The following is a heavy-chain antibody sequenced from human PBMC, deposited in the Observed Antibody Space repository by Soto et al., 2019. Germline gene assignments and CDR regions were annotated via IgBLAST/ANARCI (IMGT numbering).Heavy chain of an antibody. J-gene: IGHJ4*02. CDR2: INHSGST. CDR1: GESFSGYF. Sequence: QVQLQQWGAGLLKPSETLSLTCAVYGESFSGYFWTWIRQPPGKGLEWIREINHSGSTQYNPSLKSRVTISVDTSKNQFSLNVRSVIAADAAVYYCARRTAETNVDYWGQGNLVTVSS. D-gene: IGHD1-1*01. CDR3: ARRTAETNVDY. V-gene: IGHV4-34*01.